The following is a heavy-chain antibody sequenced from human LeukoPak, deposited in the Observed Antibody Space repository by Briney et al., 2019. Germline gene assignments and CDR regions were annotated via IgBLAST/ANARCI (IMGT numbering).Heavy chain of an antibody. D-gene: IGHD3-16*01. Sequence: SETLSLTCTVSGGAISSSDNYWGWIRQPPGKGLEWIGTIYYSGSTYYNPSLKSRATIAGDTSKNQFSLKLSSVTAADTAVYYCARLVGGSPDYWGQGTLVTVSS. CDR2: IYYSGST. V-gene: IGHV4-39*07. CDR1: GGAISSSDNY. J-gene: IGHJ4*02. CDR3: ARLVGGSPDY.